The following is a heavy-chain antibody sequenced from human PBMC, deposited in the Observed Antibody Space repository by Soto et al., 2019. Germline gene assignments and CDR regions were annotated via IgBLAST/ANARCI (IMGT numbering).Heavy chain of an antibody. Sequence: PGESLKISCKGSAYTFTTYCIRWVRQTLGKGLESVGIIYLADSDTRYSPSFQGQVTLSADKSINTAYLQWSSLTASDTATDYCARGMTPDAFDIWRKRTLVTVSS. V-gene: IGHV5-51*01. CDR1: AYTFTTYC. D-gene: IGHD1-20*01. CDR2: IYLADSDT. J-gene: IGHJ3*02. CDR3: ARGMTPDAFDI.